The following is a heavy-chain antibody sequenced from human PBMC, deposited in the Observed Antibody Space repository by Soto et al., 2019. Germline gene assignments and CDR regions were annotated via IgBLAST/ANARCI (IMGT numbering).Heavy chain of an antibody. CDR1: GESVIDYY. Sequence: PSETLSLTCAVSGESVIDYYWSWIRQPPGKGLEWIGYIYYSGSTNYNPSLKSRVTISVDTSKNQFSLKLSSVTAADTAVYYCAIRYCSGGSCPPGAFDIWGQGTMVTVSS. J-gene: IGHJ3*02. CDR2: IYYSGST. D-gene: IGHD2-15*01. V-gene: IGHV4-59*02. CDR3: AIRYCSGGSCPPGAFDI.